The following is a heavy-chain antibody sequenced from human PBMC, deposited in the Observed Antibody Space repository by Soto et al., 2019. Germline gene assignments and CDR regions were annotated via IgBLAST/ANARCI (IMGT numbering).Heavy chain of an antibody. CDR2: IKQDGSEK. Sequence: XGSLRLSCAAAEFTFSSFYMSWVRQAPGKGLEWVANIKQDGSEKYYVDSVKGRFSISRDNAKSSLYLQMNSLRAEDTAVYYCARDRGWYGMDVWGQGTTVTVSS. J-gene: IGHJ6*02. D-gene: IGHD6-19*01. CDR1: EFTFSSFY. V-gene: IGHV3-7*01. CDR3: ARDRGWYGMDV.